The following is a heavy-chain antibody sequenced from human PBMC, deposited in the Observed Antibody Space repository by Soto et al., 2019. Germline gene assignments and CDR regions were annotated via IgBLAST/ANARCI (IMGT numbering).Heavy chain of an antibody. D-gene: IGHD1-26*01. CDR3: VRGGRGSSPLDF. CDR2: INIDGTIT. Sequence: GGSVRLACAASGFIFSRYGMLWVRQVPGQGLAWVSRINIDGTITTYADSVKGRFTISRDDAQNTVYLQMSRVRVEDTAIYYCVRGGRGSSPLDFWGQGT. V-gene: IGHV3-74*01. J-gene: IGHJ4*02. CDR1: GFIFSRYG.